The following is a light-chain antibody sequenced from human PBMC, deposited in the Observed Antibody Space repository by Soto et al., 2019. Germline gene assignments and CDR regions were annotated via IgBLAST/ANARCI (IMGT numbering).Light chain of an antibody. CDR3: QQYETFSGT. V-gene: IGKV1-5*01. J-gene: IGKJ1*01. CDR2: DAS. CDR1: QSVSGW. Sequence: DIQMTQSPSTLSASVGDTVTVTCRASQSVSGWLAWYQQKPGEAPKLLIYDASSLESGVPSRFSGSGSGTEFTLTISSLQPDDFATYYCQQYETFSGTFGPGTKVDNK.